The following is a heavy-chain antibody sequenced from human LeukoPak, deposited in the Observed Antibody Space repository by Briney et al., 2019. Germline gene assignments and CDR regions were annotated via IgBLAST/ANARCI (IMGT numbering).Heavy chain of an antibody. CDR1: GGSISSYY. Sequence: SETLSLTCTVSGGSISSYYWSWIRPPPGKGLEWIGYIYYSGSTNYNPSLKSRVTISVDTSKNQFSLKLSSVTAADTAVYYCAREWSSYMDVWGKGTTVTVSS. CDR2: IYYSGST. V-gene: IGHV4-59*01. CDR3: AREWSSYMDV. J-gene: IGHJ6*03. D-gene: IGHD2-8*01.